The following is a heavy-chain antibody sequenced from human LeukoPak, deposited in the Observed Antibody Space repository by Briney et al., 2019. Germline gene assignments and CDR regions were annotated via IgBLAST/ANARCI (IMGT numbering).Heavy chain of an antibody. CDR2: ISGSGGST. CDR1: GFTFSSYA. CDR3: VKDGVGVLYYFDY. J-gene: IGHJ4*02. Sequence: GGSLRLSCAASGFTFSSYAMSWVRQAPGKGLEWVSAISGSGGSTYYADSVKGRFTISRDNSKNTLYLQMSSLRAEDTAVYYCVKDGVGVLYYFDYWGQGTLVTVSS. D-gene: IGHD1-26*01. V-gene: IGHV3-23*01.